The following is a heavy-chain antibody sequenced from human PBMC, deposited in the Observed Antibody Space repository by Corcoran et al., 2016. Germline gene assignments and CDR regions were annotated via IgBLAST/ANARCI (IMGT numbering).Heavy chain of an antibody. CDR1: GGSISSSSYY. CDR3: ARGIRGYSYGSDY. CDR2: IYYSGST. D-gene: IGHD5-18*01. V-gene: IGHV4-39*01. J-gene: IGHJ4*02. Sequence: QLQLQESGPGLVKPSETLSLTCTVSGGSISSSSYYWGWIRQPPGKGLEWIGSIYYSGSTYYNPSLKSRVTISVDTSKNQFSLKLSSVTAADTAVDYCARGIRGYSYGSDYWGQGTLVTVSS.